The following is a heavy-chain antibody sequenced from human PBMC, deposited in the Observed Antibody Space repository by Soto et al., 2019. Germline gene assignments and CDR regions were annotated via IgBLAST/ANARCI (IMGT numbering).Heavy chain of an antibody. CDR3: ARDLEGVEMATIPGY. CDR1: GFTFSSYG. J-gene: IGHJ4*02. V-gene: IGHV3-33*01. D-gene: IGHD5-12*01. Sequence: PGGSLRLSCAASGFTFSSYGMHWVRQAPGKGLEWVAVIWYDGSNKYYADSVKGRFTISRDNSKNTLYLQMNSLRAEDTAVYYCARDLEGVEMATIPGYWGQGTLVTVSS. CDR2: IWYDGSNK.